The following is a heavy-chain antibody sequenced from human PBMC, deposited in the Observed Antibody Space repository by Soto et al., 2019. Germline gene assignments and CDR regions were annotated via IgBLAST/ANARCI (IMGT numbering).Heavy chain of an antibody. J-gene: IGHJ6*02. CDR2: IIPIFGTA. CDR1: GGTFSSYA. V-gene: IGHV1-69*06. D-gene: IGHD2-2*01. CDR3: ARGGYCSSTSCGYYYCMDV. Sequence: QVQLVQSGAEVKTPGSSVKVSCKASGGTFSSYAISWVRQAPGQGLEWMGGIIPIFGTANYAQKFQGRVTITADKSTSTAYMELSSLRSEDTAVYYCARGGYCSSTSCGYYYCMDVWGQGTTVTVSS.